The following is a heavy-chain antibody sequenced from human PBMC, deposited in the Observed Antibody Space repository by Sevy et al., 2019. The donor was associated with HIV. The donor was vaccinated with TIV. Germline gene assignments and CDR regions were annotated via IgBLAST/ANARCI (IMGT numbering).Heavy chain of an antibody. D-gene: IGHD3-22*01. CDR3: AKDRDYYDKGFDY. V-gene: IGHV3-23*01. Sequence: GGSLRLSCAGSRFTFSSYAMSWVRQAPGKGLEWVSAISGSGGSTFYADSVKGRFTMSRDNSKNTLYLQMNSLRAEDTAVYYCAKDRDYYDKGFDYWGQGTLVTVSS. CDR1: RFTFSSYA. J-gene: IGHJ4*02. CDR2: ISGSGGST.